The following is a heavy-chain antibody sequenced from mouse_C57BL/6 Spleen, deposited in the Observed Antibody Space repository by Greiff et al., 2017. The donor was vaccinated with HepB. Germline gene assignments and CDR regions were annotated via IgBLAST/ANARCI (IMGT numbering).Heavy chain of an antibody. CDR2: INPNNGGT. D-gene: IGHD1-1*01. CDR3: ARRTFGYYGSSYYFDY. J-gene: IGHJ2*01. Sequence: EVQLQQSGPELVKPGASVKIPCKASGYTFTDYNMDWVKQSHGKSLEWIGDINPNNGGTIYNQKFKGKATLTVDKSSSTAYMELRSLTSEDTAVYYCARRTFGYYGSSYYFDYWGQGTTLTVSS. CDR1: GYTFTDYN. V-gene: IGHV1-18*01.